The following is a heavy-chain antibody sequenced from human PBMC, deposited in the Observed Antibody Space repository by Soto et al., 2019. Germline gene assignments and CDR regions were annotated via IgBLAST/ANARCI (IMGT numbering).Heavy chain of an antibody. D-gene: IGHD6-13*01. J-gene: IGHJ4*02. CDR3: ASDLAAADH. CDR2: ISYDGSNK. Sequence: QVQLVESGGGVVQPGRSLRLSCAASGFTFSSYGMHWVRQAPGKGLEWVAVISYDGSNKYYADSVKGRFTISRDNSKNTLYLQMNSLRAEDTAVYCCASDLAAADHWGQGTLVTVSS. CDR1: GFTFSSYG. V-gene: IGHV3-30*03.